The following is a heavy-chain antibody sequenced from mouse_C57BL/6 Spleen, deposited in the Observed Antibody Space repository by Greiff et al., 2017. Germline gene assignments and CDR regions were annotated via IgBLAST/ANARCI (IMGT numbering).Heavy chain of an antibody. Sequence: EVKLVESGGGLVKPGGSLKLSCAASGFTFSDYGMHWVRQSPEKGLEWVAYISSGSSTISYADTVKGRFTISRDNSKNTLFLQMTSLRSEDTAMYYCSRTYSNYGAMECWGQGASVTVAS. D-gene: IGHD2-5*01. CDR2: ISSGSSTI. J-gene: IGHJ4*01. V-gene: IGHV5-17*01. CDR1: GFTFSDYG. CDR3: SRTYSNYGAMEC.